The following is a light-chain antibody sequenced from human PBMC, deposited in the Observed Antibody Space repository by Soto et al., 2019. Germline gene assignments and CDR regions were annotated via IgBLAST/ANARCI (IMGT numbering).Light chain of an antibody. V-gene: IGKV1-5*01. CDR1: QSISSW. CDR3: HQYNSYSRT. Sequence: DIQMTQSPSTLSASVGDRVTITCRASQSISSWLAWYQQKPGKAPKLLIYDASSLESGVPSRFSGSGSGTEFTLTISSLQTGDFPSYYCHQYNSYSRTFGQGTKVDIK. CDR2: DAS. J-gene: IGKJ1*01.